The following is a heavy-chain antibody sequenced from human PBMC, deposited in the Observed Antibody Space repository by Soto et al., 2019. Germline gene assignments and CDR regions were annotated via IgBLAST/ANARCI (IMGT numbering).Heavy chain of an antibody. V-gene: IGHV3-11*01. D-gene: IGHD6-19*01. CDR1: GFTFSDYY. Sequence: PGGSLRLSCAASGFTFSDYYMSWIRQAPGKGLEWVSYITSGSTIYYADSVKGRFTISRDNAKNSLYLQMNSLRAEDTAVYYCARAPYSSGWYDYYYGMDVWGQGITVTVSS. CDR2: ITSGSTI. J-gene: IGHJ6*02. CDR3: ARAPYSSGWYDYYYGMDV.